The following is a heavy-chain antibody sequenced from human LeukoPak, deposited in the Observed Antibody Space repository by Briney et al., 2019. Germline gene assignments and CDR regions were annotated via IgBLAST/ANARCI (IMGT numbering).Heavy chain of an antibody. CDR1: GGSISSYY. CDR3: AREVIYDGMDV. J-gene: IGHJ6*02. CDR2: IYYSGST. D-gene: IGHD2-21*01. V-gene: IGHV4-59*01. Sequence: SETLSLTCTVSGGSISSYYWSWIRQPPGEGLEWIGYIYYSGSTNYNPSLKSRVTISVDTSKNQFSLKLSSVTAADTAVYYCAREVIYDGMDVRGQGTTVTVSS.